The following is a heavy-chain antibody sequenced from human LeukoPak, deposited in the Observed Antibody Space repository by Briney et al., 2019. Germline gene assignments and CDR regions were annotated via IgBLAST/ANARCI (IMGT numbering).Heavy chain of an antibody. V-gene: IGHV4-61*02. CDR2: IYTSGST. D-gene: IGHD4-17*01. Sequence: PSETLSLTCTVSGGSISSGNYYWNWIRQPAGKGLEWIGRIYTSGSTNYNPSLKSRVTMSVDTSKNQFSLKLSSVTAADTAVYYCARDNYGDGNWFDPWGQGTLVTVSS. CDR1: GGSISSGNYY. CDR3: ARDNYGDGNWFDP. J-gene: IGHJ5*02.